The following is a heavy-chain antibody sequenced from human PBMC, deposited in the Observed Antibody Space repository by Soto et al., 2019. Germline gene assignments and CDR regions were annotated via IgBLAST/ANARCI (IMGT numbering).Heavy chain of an antibody. D-gene: IGHD4-17*01. Sequence: QVQLVESGGGLVKPGGSLRLSCATSGFTFSDYYMSWIRQAPVQGLEWVSYIGTRGNTKYDADSVRGRFTISRDHAKNSLYLQMNRQRADDSGVYYCARDGREDYGDYDAFWGQGIPVTVSS. CDR1: GFTFSDYY. CDR3: ARDGREDYGDYDAF. J-gene: IGHJ4*02. CDR2: IGTRGNTK. V-gene: IGHV3-11*01.